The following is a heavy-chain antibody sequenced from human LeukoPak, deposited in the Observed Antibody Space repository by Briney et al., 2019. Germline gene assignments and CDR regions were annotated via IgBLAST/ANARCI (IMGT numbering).Heavy chain of an antibody. V-gene: IGHV4-59*01. CDR2: VYYSGST. J-gene: IGHJ4*02. CDR3: AREAIAAAGTDYFDY. D-gene: IGHD6-13*01. CDR1: GGSISTYY. Sequence: PSETLSLTCTVSGGSISTYYWSWIRQPPGKGLEWIGYVYYSGSTNYNPSLKSRVTISVDTSKNQFSLKLSSVTAADTAVYYCAREAIAAAGTDYFDYWGQGTLVTVSS.